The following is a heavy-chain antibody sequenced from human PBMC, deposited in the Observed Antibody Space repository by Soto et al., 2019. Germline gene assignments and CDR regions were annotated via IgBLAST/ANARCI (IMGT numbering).Heavy chain of an antibody. D-gene: IGHD7-27*01. Sequence: GESLKICWKGSGYSFSNYWIGWVRQMPGKGLEWMGIIYPGDSDTRYSPSFQGPVTISADKSFSTAYLQWSSLKASDTAMYYCARGGVPGAFGAFDIWGQGTMVTVSS. J-gene: IGHJ3*02. CDR3: ARGGVPGAFGAFDI. V-gene: IGHV5-51*01. CDR1: GYSFSNYW. CDR2: IYPGDSDT.